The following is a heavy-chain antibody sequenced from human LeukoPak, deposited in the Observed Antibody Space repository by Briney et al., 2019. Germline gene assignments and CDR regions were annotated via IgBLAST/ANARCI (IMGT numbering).Heavy chain of an antibody. CDR3: VRDVAAYYYDTSGYGRLDY. Sequence: ASVKVSCKASGYTFNSYGISWVRQAPGQGRDWVGLISAHNGKTNHEQKIQDRITMTTDTSTSTASLELRSLTSDDTDVYYCVRDVAAYYYDTSGYGRLDYWGQGTLVTVSS. D-gene: IGHD3-22*01. CDR2: ISAHNGKT. CDR1: GYTFNSYG. J-gene: IGHJ4*02. V-gene: IGHV1-18*01.